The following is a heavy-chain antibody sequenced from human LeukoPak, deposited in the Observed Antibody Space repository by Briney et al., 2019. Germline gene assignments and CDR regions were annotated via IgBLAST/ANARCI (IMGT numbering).Heavy chain of an antibody. CDR1: GFTFSNYA. Sequence: GGSLRLSCVASGFTFSNYAMSWVCQAPGKGLEWVSAITGSGTSTYYADSLKGRFTISRDNSKNTVFLQMNSLRHEDTAIYYCVIWGDYDVLTGYYVPDYWGQGTLVTVSS. CDR2: ITGSGTST. J-gene: IGHJ4*02. D-gene: IGHD3-9*01. CDR3: VIWGDYDVLTGYYVPDY. V-gene: IGHV3-23*01.